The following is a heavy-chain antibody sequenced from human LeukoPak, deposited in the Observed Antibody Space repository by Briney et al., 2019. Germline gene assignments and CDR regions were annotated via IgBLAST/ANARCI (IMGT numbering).Heavy chain of an antibody. CDR3: ARHGSSSWPYYYYYYMDV. D-gene: IGHD6-13*01. CDR1: GGSISSSSYY. V-gene: IGHV4-39*01. J-gene: IGHJ6*03. Sequence: SETLSLTCTVSGGSISSSSYYWGWIRQPPGKGLEWIESIYYSGSTYYNPSLKSRVTISVDTSKNQFSLKLSSVTAADTAVYYCARHGSSSWPYYYYYYMDVWGKGTTVTISS. CDR2: IYYSGST.